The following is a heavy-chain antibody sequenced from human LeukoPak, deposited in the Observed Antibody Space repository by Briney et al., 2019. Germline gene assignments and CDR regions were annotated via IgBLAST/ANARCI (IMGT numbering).Heavy chain of an antibody. V-gene: IGHV3-66*02. CDR1: GLTVSSNF. J-gene: IGHJ4*02. CDR2: IYIDNNT. Sequence: GGSLRLSCAASGLTVSSNFMTWVRLAPGKGLEYVSVIYIDNNTFYPDSVKGRFTISRDNSRNILYLQMNSLRPEDTAVYYCASERRYDILTGYYPLDYWGQGDLVTVSS. D-gene: IGHD3-9*01. CDR3: ASERRYDILTGYYPLDY.